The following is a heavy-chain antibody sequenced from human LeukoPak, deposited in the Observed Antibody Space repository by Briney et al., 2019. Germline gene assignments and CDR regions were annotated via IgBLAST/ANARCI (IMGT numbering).Heavy chain of an antibody. CDR3: ARDGIAAAGTEDFDY. Sequence: PGGSLRLSCAASGFTFSSYEMNWVRQAPGKGLEWVSYISSSGSTIYYADSVKGRFTISRDNAKNSLYLQMNSLRAEDTAVYYCARDGIAAAGTEDFDYWGQGTLVTVSS. CDR2: ISSSGSTI. J-gene: IGHJ4*02. V-gene: IGHV3-48*03. CDR1: GFTFSSYE. D-gene: IGHD6-13*01.